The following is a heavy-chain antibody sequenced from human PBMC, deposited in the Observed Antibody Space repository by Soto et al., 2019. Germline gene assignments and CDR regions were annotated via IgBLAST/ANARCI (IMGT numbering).Heavy chain of an antibody. CDR2: ISGSGGST. CDR1: RFTFSSYA. Sequence: EVQLLESGGGLVQPGGSLRLSCAASRFTFSSYAMSWVRQAPGKGPEWVSAISGSGGSTYYADSVKGRFTISRDNSKNTLYLQMNSLRAEDTAVYYCAKDGEIVVVPAATVYWGQGTLVTVSS. V-gene: IGHV3-23*01. D-gene: IGHD2-2*01. CDR3: AKDGEIVVVPAATVY. J-gene: IGHJ4*02.